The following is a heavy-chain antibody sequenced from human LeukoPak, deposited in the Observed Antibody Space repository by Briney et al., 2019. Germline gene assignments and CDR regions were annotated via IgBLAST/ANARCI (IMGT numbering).Heavy chain of an antibody. J-gene: IGHJ4*02. V-gene: IGHV4-39*01. CDR2: IYYSGST. D-gene: IGHD3-22*01. CDR1: GGSISSSNYY. Sequence: SETLFLTCSVSGGSISSSNYYWAWIRQPPGKGLEWIGSIYYSGSTYYSPSLKSRVTVSVDTSKNQFSLKMTSVTAADTAVYFCAPGSPSTGYYYYWGQGTLVTVSS. CDR3: APGSPSTGYYYY.